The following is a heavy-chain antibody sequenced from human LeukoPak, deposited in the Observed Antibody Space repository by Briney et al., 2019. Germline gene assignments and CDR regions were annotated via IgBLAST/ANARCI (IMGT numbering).Heavy chain of an antibody. CDR2: INHSGST. J-gene: IGHJ4*02. D-gene: IGHD6-19*01. CDR3: ARGPIIAVAGSSGFDY. CDR1: GGSFSGYY. Sequence: SETLSLTCAVYGGSFSGYYWSWIRQPPGKGLEWIGEINHSGSTNYNPSLKSRVPISVDTSKNQFSLKLSSVTAADTAVYYCARGPIIAVAGSSGFDYWGQGTLVTVSS. V-gene: IGHV4-34*01.